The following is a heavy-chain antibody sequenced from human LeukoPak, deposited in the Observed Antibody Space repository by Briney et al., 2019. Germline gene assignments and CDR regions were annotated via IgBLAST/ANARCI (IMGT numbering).Heavy chain of an antibody. J-gene: IGHJ4*02. CDR3: AKGDSTSPFDY. CDR1: AFTFSRYG. Sequence: PGGSLRLSCAASAFTFSRYGMHWVRQAPGKGLEWVAFIWYDGSNKYYADSVKGRFTISRDNSKNTLYLQMNSLRAEDTAVYYCAKGDSTSPFDYWGQGSLVTVSS. V-gene: IGHV3-30*02. CDR2: IWYDGSNK. D-gene: IGHD1-1*01.